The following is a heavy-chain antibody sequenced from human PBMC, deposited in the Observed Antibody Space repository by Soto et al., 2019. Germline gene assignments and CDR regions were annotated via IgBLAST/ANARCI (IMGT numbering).Heavy chain of an antibody. CDR1: GAPIGTYY. Sequence: SEPLSLTCIFSGAPIGTYYWTWIRQPPGIGLEWIGYIYYSGSTNYNPSLKSRVTISVDTSKNQFSLKLSSVTAADTAVYYCARGDYDFLTGYYKTAYFDYWGQGTLVTVS. V-gene: IGHV4-59*01. CDR3: ARGDYDFLTGYYKTAYFDY. D-gene: IGHD3-9*01. CDR2: IYYSGST. J-gene: IGHJ4*02.